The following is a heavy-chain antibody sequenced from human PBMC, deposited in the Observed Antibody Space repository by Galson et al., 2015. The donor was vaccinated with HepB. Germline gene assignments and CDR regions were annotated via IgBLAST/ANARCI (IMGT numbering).Heavy chain of an antibody. D-gene: IGHD1-26*01. CDR2: IWYDGSNK. CDR1: GFTFSSYG. J-gene: IGHJ3*02. V-gene: IGHV3-33*08. Sequence: SLRLSCAASGFTFSSYGMHWVRQAPGKGLEWVAVIWYDGSNKYYADSVKGRFTISRDNSKNKLYLQMNSLRAEDTAVYYCARDRWAGGDAFDIWGQGTMVTVSS. CDR3: ARDRWAGGDAFDI.